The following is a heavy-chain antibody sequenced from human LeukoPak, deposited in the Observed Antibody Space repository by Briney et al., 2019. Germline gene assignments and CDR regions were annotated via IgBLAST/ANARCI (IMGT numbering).Heavy chain of an antibody. J-gene: IGHJ4*02. CDR2: IYPGDSDT. V-gene: IGHV5-51*01. CDR1: GYIFTSYW. CDR3: ATANVDTAMAFDY. D-gene: IGHD5-18*01. Sequence: GESLKISCKGSGYIFTSYWIGRVRQLPGKGLEWMGIIYPGDSDTRYSPSFQGQVTISADTSISTAYLQWSSLKASNTAMYYCATANVDTAMAFDYWGQGTLVTVSS.